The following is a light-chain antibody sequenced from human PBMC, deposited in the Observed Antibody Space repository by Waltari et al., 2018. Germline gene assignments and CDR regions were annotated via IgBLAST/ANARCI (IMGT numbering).Light chain of an antibody. V-gene: IGKV3-15*01. J-gene: IGKJ4*01. Sequence: EIVMTQYPATLSLSPGERATLSCRASQSVSSTLAWYQQKPGQAPRLLIYGASTRATGIPGRFSGSGSGTEFTLTISSLQSEDFAVYYCQQYYTWPLTFGGGTKVEVK. CDR2: GAS. CDR3: QQYYTWPLT. CDR1: QSVSST.